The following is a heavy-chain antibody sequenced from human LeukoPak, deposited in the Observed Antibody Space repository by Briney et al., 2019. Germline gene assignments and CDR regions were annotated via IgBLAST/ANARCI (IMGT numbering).Heavy chain of an antibody. CDR1: GFTFGDYA. J-gene: IGHJ6*02. V-gene: IGHV3-49*03. CDR3: TRDQEVPAAIPYYYYGMDV. Sequence: GGSLRLSCTASGFTFGDYAMSWFRQAPGKGLEWVGFIRSKAYGGTTEYAASVKGRFTISRDDSKSIAYLQMNSLKTEDTAVYYCTRDQEVPAAIPYYYYGMDVWGQGTTVTVSS. D-gene: IGHD2-2*01. CDR2: IRSKAYGGTT.